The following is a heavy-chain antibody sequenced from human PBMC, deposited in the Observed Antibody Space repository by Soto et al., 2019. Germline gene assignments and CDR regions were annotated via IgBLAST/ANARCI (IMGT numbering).Heavy chain of an antibody. CDR1: GCSISSARYY. J-gene: IGHJ6*03. CDR2: IYYSGST. D-gene: IGHD3-10*01. V-gene: IGHV4-31*03. CDR3: ARAGGYNYYYYMDV. Sequence: SPTLPLTYPLPGCSISSARYYPSRNRHHPGKGLEWIGYIYYSGSTHYNPSLKSRVTISVDTSKNQFSLKLSSVTAADTAVYYCARAGGYNYYYYMDVWGKGTTVTVSS.